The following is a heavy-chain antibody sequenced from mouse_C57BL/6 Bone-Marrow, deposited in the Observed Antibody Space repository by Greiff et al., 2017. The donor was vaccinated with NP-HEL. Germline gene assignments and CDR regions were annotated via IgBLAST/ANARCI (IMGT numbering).Heavy chain of an antibody. J-gene: IGHJ2*01. V-gene: IGHV14-3*01. CDR1: GFNIKNTY. Sequence: VHVKQSVAELVRPGASVKLSCTASGFNIKNTYMHWVKQRPEQGLEWIGRIDPANGNTKYAPKFQGKATLTADKSSNTAYMQLSSLTSEDSDIYYFAKRGCCGSSLDYWGQGTTLTVSS. D-gene: IGHD1-1*01. CDR2: IDPANGNT. CDR3: AKRGCCGSSLDY.